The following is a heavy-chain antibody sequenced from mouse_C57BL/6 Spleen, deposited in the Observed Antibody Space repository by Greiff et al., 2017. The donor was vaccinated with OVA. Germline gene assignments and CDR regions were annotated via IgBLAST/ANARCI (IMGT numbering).Heavy chain of an antibody. CDR1: GFSLTSYG. D-gene: IGHD2-1*01. Sequence: VQRVESGPGLVQPSQSLSITCTVSGFSLTSYGVHWVRQSPGKGLEWLGVIWSGGSTDYNAAFISRLSISKDNSKSQVFFKMNSLQADDTAIYYCARNTYGKGGYYFDYWGQGTTLTVSS. V-gene: IGHV2-2*01. CDR2: IWSGGST. J-gene: IGHJ2*01. CDR3: ARNTYGKGGYYFDY.